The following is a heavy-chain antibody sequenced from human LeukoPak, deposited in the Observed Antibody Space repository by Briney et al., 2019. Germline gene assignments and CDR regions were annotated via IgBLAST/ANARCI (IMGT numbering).Heavy chain of an antibody. V-gene: IGHV3-53*01. Sequence: AGGTLRLSCAASGFTFSSYGMSWVRQAPGKGLEWVSFIYSDNTRYSDSVKGRFTISRDNSKNTLYLQMNSLRAEDTAVYYCARRAGAYSHPYDHWGQGTLVTVSS. CDR3: ARRAGAYSHPYDH. D-gene: IGHD4/OR15-4a*01. CDR1: GFTFSSYG. J-gene: IGHJ4*02. CDR2: IYSDNT.